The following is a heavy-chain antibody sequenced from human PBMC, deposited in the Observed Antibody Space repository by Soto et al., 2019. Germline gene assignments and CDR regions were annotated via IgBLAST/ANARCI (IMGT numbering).Heavy chain of an antibody. CDR1: GFTFSSYA. CDR2: ISLSGGTT. Sequence: PGGSLRLSCAASGFTFSSYALSWVRQAPGKGLEWVSAISLSGGTTYYADSVKGRFTISRDNSKNTLYLQVNSLRAEDTAVYYCARRSPYYFDYWGQGTLVTVSS. J-gene: IGHJ4*02. V-gene: IGHV3-23*01. CDR3: ARRSPYYFDY.